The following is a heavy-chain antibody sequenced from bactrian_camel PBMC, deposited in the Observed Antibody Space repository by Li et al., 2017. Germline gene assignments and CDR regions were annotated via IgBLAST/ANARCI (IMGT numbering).Heavy chain of an antibody. CDR2: KCTEDSRP. D-gene: IGHD2*01. CDR3: ARALFGGRCSSLEPGPMWH. V-gene: IGHV3S1*01. CDR1: GYTANMNC. J-gene: IGHJ4*01. Sequence: VQLVESGGGSVQAGESMRLSCTASGYTANMNCMAWFRQAPGQAREGVAVKCTEDSRPFYSDSAEGRFTISKDNAKNTLYLQMNSLKPEDSAMYYCARALFGGRCSSLEPGPMWHWGQGTQVTVS.